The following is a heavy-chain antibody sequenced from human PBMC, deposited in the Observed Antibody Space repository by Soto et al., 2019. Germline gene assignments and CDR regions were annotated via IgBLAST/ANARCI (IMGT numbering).Heavy chain of an antibody. CDR1: GDSVSSNSAA. D-gene: IGHD2-21*01. CDR3: ARGPASRHLALERPIEN. Sequence: SQTLSLTCAISGDSVSSNSAAWNWIRQSPSRGLEWLGRTYYRSKWYNDYAVSVKSRITINPDTSKNQFSLQLNSVTPEDTAVYYCARGPASRHLALERPIENWGQETLVATAS. V-gene: IGHV6-1*01. J-gene: IGHJ4*02. CDR2: TYYRSKWYN.